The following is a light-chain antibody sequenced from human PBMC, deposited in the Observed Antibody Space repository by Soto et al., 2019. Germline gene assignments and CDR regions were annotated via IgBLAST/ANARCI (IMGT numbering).Light chain of an antibody. CDR1: QSLSSD. J-gene: IGKJ5*01. V-gene: IGKV3-11*01. CDR2: GAS. Sequence: DIGMTQSAASLSVSPGEGGNLXCRASQSLSSDLDWCQQKPGEAPRLLIXGASTRATGLPDRFSGSGSGTDFNLTSSSLEPEDLAVYYCQKRSNWPPEITFGQGTRLEIK. CDR3: QKRSNWPPEIT.